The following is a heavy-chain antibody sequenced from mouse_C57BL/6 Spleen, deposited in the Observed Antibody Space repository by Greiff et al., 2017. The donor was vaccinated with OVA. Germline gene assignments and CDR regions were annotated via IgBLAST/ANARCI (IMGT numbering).Heavy chain of an antibody. V-gene: IGHV1-55*01. CDR1: GYTFTSYW. Sequence: QVQLKQSGAELVKPGASVKMSCKASGYTFTSYWITWVKQRPGQGLEWIGDIYPGSGSTNYNEKFKSKATLTVDTSSSTAYMQLSSLTSEDSAVYYCARLTTVVANYFDYWGQGTTLTVSS. CDR2: IYPGSGST. J-gene: IGHJ2*01. D-gene: IGHD1-1*01. CDR3: ARLTTVVANYFDY.